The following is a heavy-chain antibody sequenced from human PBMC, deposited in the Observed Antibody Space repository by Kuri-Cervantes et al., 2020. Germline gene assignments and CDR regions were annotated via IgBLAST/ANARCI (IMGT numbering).Heavy chain of an antibody. D-gene: IGHD4-17*01. CDR3: ARDPLPRTVTTLDLGY. V-gene: IGHV1-18*01. CDR2: ISAYNGNT. CDR1: GYTFTSYG. J-gene: IGHJ4*02. Sequence: ASVKVSCKASGYTFTSYGISWVRQAPGQGLEWMGWISAYNGNTNYAQKLQGRVTMTTDTSTSTAYMELRSLRSDDTAVYYCARDPLPRTVTTLDLGYWGQGTLVTVSS.